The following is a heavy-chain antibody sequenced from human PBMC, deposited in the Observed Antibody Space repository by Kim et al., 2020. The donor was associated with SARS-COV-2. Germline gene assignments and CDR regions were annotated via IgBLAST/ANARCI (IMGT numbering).Heavy chain of an antibody. V-gene: IGHV3-23*01. CDR2: ISGSGGST. CDR3: AKDFGRRGYDILTGYYKFLGDPYYYYGMDV. J-gene: IGHJ6*02. D-gene: IGHD3-9*01. Sequence: GGSLRLSCAASGFTFSSYAMSWVRQAPGKGLEWVSAISGSGGSTYYADSVKGRFTISRDNSKNTLYLQMNSLRAEDTAVYYCAKDFGRRGYDILTGYYKFLGDPYYYYGMDVWGQGTTVTVSS. CDR1: GFTFSSYA.